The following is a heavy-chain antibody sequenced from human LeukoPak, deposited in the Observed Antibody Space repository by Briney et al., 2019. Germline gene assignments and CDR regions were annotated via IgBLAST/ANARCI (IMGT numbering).Heavy chain of an antibody. J-gene: IGHJ4*02. Sequence: SETLSLTCTVSGGSIGSYYWNWIRQPPLKGLEWIGYVSYSGSTNYDTSLKSRVTMSVDKSKTQFSLKLSSVTAADTAVYFCARATSGYYFDFWDQGTLVTVSS. CDR2: VSYSGST. CDR1: GGSIGSYY. D-gene: IGHD3-22*01. CDR3: ARATSGYYFDF. V-gene: IGHV4-59*01.